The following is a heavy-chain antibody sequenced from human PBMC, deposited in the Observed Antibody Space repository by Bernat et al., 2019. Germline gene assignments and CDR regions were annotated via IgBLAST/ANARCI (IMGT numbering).Heavy chain of an antibody. D-gene: IGHD3-9*01. Sequence: EVQLVESGGGLVQPGGSLRLSCAASGFTFSSYAMTWVRQAPGKGLEWVTSISGSAGNTYYADYVKGRFTISRENSKNTLSLQMNSLRAEDTAVYYCAKGELVTTPRRFDYWGQGTLVTVSS. J-gene: IGHJ4*02. CDR1: GFTFSSYA. CDR3: AKGELVTTPRRFDY. CDR2: ISGSAGNT. V-gene: IGHV3-23*04.